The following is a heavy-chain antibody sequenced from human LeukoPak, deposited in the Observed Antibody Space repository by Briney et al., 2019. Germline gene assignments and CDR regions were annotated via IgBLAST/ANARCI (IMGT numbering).Heavy chain of an antibody. V-gene: IGHV1-46*01. CDR1: GHSN. J-gene: IGHJ4*02. D-gene: IGHD5-12*01. Sequence: ASVKVSCKASGHSNIHWVRQTPGQGPEWMGLIRPSGGGTSYAQKFQGRVTMTRDRSTSIVYMELSSLRSEDTAVYFCASGGYDWDAYDYWGQGTPVTVSS. CDR2: IRPSGGGT. CDR3: ASGGYDWDAYDY.